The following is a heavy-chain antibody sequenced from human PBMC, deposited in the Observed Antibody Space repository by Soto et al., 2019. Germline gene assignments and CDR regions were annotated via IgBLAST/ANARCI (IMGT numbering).Heavy chain of an antibody. J-gene: IGHJ6*02. V-gene: IGHV1-69*01. CDR1: GGTFSSYA. CDR3: ARDTRGRYYDFWSGYYTGEHYYGMDV. Sequence: QVQLVQSGAEVKKPGSSVKVSCKASGGTFSSYAISWVRQAPGQGLEWMGGIIPIFGTANYAQKFQGRVTITADESTSTAYMELSSLRSEDTAVYYCARDTRGRYYDFWSGYYTGEHYYGMDVWGQGTTVTVSS. D-gene: IGHD3-3*01. CDR2: IIPIFGTA.